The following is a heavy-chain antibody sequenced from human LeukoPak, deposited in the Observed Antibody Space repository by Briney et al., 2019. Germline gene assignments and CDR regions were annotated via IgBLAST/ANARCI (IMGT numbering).Heavy chain of an antibody. CDR3: AKGYSSSGGGFDI. CDR2: INWNSDSI. CDR1: GFTFDDYA. V-gene: IGHV3-9*03. J-gene: IGHJ3*02. D-gene: IGHD6-13*01. Sequence: PGRSLRLSCAASGFTFDDYAMHWVRQAPGKGLEWVSGINWNSDSIGYAGSVKGRFTISRDNAKNSLFLQMNSLRADDMALYYCAKGYSSSGGGFDIWGQGTMVTVSS.